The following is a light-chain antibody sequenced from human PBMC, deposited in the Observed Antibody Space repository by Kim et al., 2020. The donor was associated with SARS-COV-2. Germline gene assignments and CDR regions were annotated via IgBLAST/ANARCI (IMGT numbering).Light chain of an antibody. V-gene: IGLV1-36*01. J-gene: IGLJ2*01. CDR1: SVNIGSNA. CDR2: YDD. Sequence: RQKVTISCSGSSVNIGSNAVNWYQQFPGKAPRLLISYDDQRSSGVSDRFSASKSVTSASLAISGLQSEDEADYYCGTWDDSLTGPVFGGGTQLTVL. CDR3: GTWDDSLTGPV.